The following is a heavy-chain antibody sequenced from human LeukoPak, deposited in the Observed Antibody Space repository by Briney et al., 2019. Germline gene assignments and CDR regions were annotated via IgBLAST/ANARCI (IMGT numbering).Heavy chain of an antibody. Sequence: GGSLRLSCEASGFTFSTYGMSWVRQAPGKGLEWVSAISGSGGSTYYADSVKGRVTISRDNSKNTLYLQVNSLRVEDTAVYYCAKDRLGAMMYFDFWGQGTLVTVSP. V-gene: IGHV3-23*01. CDR2: ISGSGGST. J-gene: IGHJ4*02. CDR1: GFTFSTYG. D-gene: IGHD1-26*01. CDR3: AKDRLGAMMYFDF.